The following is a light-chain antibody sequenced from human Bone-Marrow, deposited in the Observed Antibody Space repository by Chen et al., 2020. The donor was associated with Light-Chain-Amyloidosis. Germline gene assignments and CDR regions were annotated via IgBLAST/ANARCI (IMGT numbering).Light chain of an antibody. V-gene: IGLV6-57*01. CDR3: QSYQGSSQGV. Sequence: NFMLTQPHSVSESPGKTVIISCTRSSGSIATNYVQWYQQRPGSSPTTVIYEDDQRPSGLPDRFSGSIDRSSNSASLTISGLKTADEADYYCQSYQGSSQGVFGGGTKLTVL. CDR2: EDD. CDR1: SGSIATNY. J-gene: IGLJ3*02.